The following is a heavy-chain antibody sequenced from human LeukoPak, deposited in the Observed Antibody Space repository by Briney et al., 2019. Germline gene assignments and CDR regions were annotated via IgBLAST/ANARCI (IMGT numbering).Heavy chain of an antibody. Sequence: GASVKVSCKASGYTFTGYYMHWVRQAPGQGLEWMGWINPNSGGTNYAQKFQGRVTMTRDTSISTAYMELSRLRSDDTAVYYCARESYNSGSYSFDYWGQGTLVTASS. CDR3: ARESYNSGSYSFDY. V-gene: IGHV1-2*02. J-gene: IGHJ4*02. CDR1: GYTFTGYY. D-gene: IGHD1-26*01. CDR2: INPNSGGT.